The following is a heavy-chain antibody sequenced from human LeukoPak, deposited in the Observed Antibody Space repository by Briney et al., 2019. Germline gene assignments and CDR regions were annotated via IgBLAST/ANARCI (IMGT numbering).Heavy chain of an antibody. CDR3: SRGQSDHYYYGMDV. V-gene: IGHV3-21*01. J-gene: IGHJ6*04. D-gene: IGHD6-19*01. CDR2: ISSSSSYI. Sequence: GRSLRLSCAASGFTFSSYGMHWVRQAPGKGLEWVSSISSSSSYIYYADSVKGRFTISRDNAKNSLYLQMNSLRAEDTAVYYCSRGQSDHYYYGMDVWGKGTTVTVSS. CDR1: GFTFSSYG.